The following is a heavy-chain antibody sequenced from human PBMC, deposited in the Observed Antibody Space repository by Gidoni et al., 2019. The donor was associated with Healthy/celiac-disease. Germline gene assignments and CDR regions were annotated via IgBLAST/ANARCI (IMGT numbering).Heavy chain of an antibody. Sequence: QVQLVQSGAEVKKPGASVKATCKAAGYTFTSYGISWVRQAPGQGLGWMGWNSAYNGNTNYAQKLQGRVTMTTDTSTSTAYMELRSLRSDDTAVYYCASQPSSSSNWFDPWGQGTLVTVSS. CDR2: NSAYNGNT. CDR1: GYTFTSYG. D-gene: IGHD6-13*01. CDR3: ASQPSSSSNWFDP. J-gene: IGHJ5*02. V-gene: IGHV1-18*01.